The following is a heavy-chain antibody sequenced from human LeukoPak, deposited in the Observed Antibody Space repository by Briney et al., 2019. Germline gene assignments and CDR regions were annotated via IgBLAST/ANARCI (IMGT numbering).Heavy chain of an antibody. Sequence: GGSLRLSCAASGFTFSSYAMSWVRQAPGKGLEWVSAISGNGGSTYYADSVKGRFTISRDNPKNTLYLQMNSLRAEDTAVYYCAKDFVGSSLWYFDYWGQGTLVTVSS. V-gene: IGHV3-23*01. CDR3: AKDFVGSSLWYFDY. D-gene: IGHD6-6*01. J-gene: IGHJ4*02. CDR1: GFTFSSYA. CDR2: ISGNGGST.